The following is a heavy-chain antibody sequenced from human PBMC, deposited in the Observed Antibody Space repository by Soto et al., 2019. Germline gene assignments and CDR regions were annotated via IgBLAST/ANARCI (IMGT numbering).Heavy chain of an antibody. CDR3: AHTHPSRFDY. CDR2: IHWDDDK. CDR1: GFSLSTSGVG. Sequence: QITLKESGPTLVKPTQTLTLTCTFSGFSLSTSGVGVGWIRQPPGKALEWLALIHWDDDKRYSPSLKSRLTIPKDNSKNQVVLTMTNMDPVDTAPYYCAHTHPSRFDYWGQGTLVTVSS. J-gene: IGHJ4*02. V-gene: IGHV2-5*02.